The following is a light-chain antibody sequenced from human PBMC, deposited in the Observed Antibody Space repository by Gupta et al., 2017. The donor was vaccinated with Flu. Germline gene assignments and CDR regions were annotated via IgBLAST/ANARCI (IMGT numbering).Light chain of an antibody. CDR3: QPVDPYPVT. J-gene: IGKJ4*01. Sequence: DIQLTQSPSFLSASVGDRVAITCRASQAISHSLAWYQQKSGEGPKLLIYAVSTLHTAVPSRFSGSGSGTEFTLTISSLQPEDFGIYYCQPVDPYPVTFGGGTKVEVK. CDR2: AVS. CDR1: QAISHS. V-gene: IGKV1-9*01.